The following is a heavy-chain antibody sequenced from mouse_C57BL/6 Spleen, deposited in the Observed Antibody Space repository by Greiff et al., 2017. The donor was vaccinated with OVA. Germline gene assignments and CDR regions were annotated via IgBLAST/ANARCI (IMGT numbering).Heavy chain of an antibody. Sequence: EVQLVESGGDLVKPGGSLKLSCAASGFTFSSYGMSWVRQTPDKRLEWVATISSGGSYTYYPDSVKGRFTISRDNAKNTLYLQMSSLKSEDTAMYYCARLPHSNWGFAYWGQGTLVTVSA. CDR2: ISSGGSYT. CDR1: GFTFSSYG. D-gene: IGHD4-1*01. CDR3: ARLPHSNWGFAY. V-gene: IGHV5-6*01. J-gene: IGHJ3*01.